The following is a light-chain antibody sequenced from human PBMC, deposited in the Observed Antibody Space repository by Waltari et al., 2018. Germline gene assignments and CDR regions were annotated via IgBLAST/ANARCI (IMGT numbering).Light chain of an antibody. J-gene: IGLJ2*01. CDR1: SRHVGGYNY. V-gene: IGLV2-14*03. CDR2: DVS. Sequence: QSALTQPASVSGSPGQSITISCTGTSRHVGGYNYVSWYQHHPGKAPKLMIFDVSNRPSGVSNRFSGSKSGNTASLTISGLQAEDEADYYCSSYISSSTLELFGGGTSLTVL. CDR3: SSYISSSTLEL.